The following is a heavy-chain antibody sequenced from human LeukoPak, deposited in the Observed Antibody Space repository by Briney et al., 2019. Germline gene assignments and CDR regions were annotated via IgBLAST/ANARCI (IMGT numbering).Heavy chain of an antibody. CDR2: IYHSGST. CDR1: GGSISSGNW. V-gene: IGHV4-4*02. CDR3: ARGGGYYYDSSGLDY. D-gene: IGHD3-22*01. J-gene: IGHJ4*02. Sequence: SGTLSLTCAVSGGSISSGNWWTWVRQPPGKGLEWIGEIYHSGSTNYNPSLKSRVSISVDNFKNQFSLKLSSVTAADTAVYYCARGGGYYYDSSGLDYWGQGTLATVSS.